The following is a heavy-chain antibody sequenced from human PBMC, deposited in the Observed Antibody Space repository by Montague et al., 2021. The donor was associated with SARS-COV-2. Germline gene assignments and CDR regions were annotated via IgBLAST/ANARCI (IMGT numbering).Heavy chain of an antibody. CDR3: ARGNYGPVAFDI. J-gene: IGHJ3*02. Sequence: SETLSLTCTVSGGSISSYYWSWIRQPPGKGLEWIGYIYYSGSTNYNPSQKSRVTISLDTSKNQFSLKLNSVTAADTAVFYCARGNYGPVAFDIWGQGTMVTVSS. D-gene: IGHD3-10*01. CDR1: GGSISSYY. V-gene: IGHV4-59*01. CDR2: IYYSGST.